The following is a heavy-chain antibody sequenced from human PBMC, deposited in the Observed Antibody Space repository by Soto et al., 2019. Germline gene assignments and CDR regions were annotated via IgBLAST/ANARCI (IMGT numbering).Heavy chain of an antibody. CDR2: LYTGDRT. CDR3: VGEAPGD. CDR1: GFIVSNKH. J-gene: IGHJ4*02. Sequence: GGSLRLSCAASGFIVSNKHMGWVRQAPGKGLESVSILYTGDRTYYADSVKGRFTISRDSSKNTVSLQMNGLRDEDTAMYYCVGEAPGDWGQGTPVTVSS. V-gene: IGHV3-53*05.